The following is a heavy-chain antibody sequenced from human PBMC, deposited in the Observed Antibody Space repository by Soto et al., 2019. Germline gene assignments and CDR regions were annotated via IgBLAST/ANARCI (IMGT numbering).Heavy chain of an antibody. Sequence: VASVKVSCKASGYTFTSYDINWVRQATGQGLEWMGWMNPNSGNTGYAQKFQGRVTMTRNTSISTAYMEPSSLRSEDTAVYYCALCGPDYDYVWGSYRSGWFDPWGQGTLVTVSS. CDR1: GYTFTSYD. CDR3: ALCGPDYDYVWGSYRSGWFDP. CDR2: MNPNSGNT. V-gene: IGHV1-8*01. D-gene: IGHD3-16*02. J-gene: IGHJ5*02.